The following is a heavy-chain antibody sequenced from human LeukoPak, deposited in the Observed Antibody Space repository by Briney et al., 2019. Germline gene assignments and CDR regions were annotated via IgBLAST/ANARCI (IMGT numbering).Heavy chain of an antibody. J-gene: IGHJ4*02. Sequence: GGSLRLSCVAPGFTFSSYAMSWVRQAPGKGLEWVSVISESGDVTHYADSMKGRFTISRDNTKNTLNLQMNGLRDEDTAIYYCARDSSHYLGSSDYWGQGALVTVSS. CDR2: ISESGDVT. CDR3: ARDSSHYLGSSDY. D-gene: IGHD6-6*01. V-gene: IGHV3-23*01. CDR1: GFTFSSYA.